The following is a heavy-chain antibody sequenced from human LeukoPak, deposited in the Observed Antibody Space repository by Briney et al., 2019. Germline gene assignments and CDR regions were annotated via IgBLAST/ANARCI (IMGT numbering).Heavy chain of an antibody. Sequence: SETLSLTCAVYGGSFSGYYWSWIRQPPGKGLEWIGKINHSGSTNYNPSLKSRVTISVDTSKNQFSLKLSSVTAADTAVYYCARGHYKQWLVDYFDYWGQGTLVTVSS. CDR2: INHSGST. J-gene: IGHJ4*02. CDR1: GGSFSGYY. CDR3: ARGHYKQWLVDYFDY. V-gene: IGHV4-34*01. D-gene: IGHD6-19*01.